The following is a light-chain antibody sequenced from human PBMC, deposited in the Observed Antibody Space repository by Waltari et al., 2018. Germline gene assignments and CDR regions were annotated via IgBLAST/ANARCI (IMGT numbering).Light chain of an antibody. V-gene: IGKV4-1*01. CDR3: QQYFSTPQA. CDR1: QSVLYSSNNKTY. J-gene: IGKJ1*01. Sequence: DIVMTQSPDSLAVSLGERATINCKSSQSVLYSSNNKTYLAWYQQKPRQPPKLLIYWASTRESGVPDRFSGSGSGTDFILTISSLQAEDVAVYYCQQYFSTPQAFGQGTKVEIK. CDR2: WAS.